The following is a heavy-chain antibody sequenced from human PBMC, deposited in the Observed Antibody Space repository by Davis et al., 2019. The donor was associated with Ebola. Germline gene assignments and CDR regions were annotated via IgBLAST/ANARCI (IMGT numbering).Heavy chain of an antibody. V-gene: IGHV4-34*01. CDR1: GGSFSGYY. J-gene: IGHJ6*02. CDR3: ARVGSIAARPDFYYYYGMDV. Sequence: MPGGSLRLSCAVYGGSFSGYYWSWIRQPPGKGLEWIGEINHSGSTNYNPSLKSRVTISVDTSKNQFSLKLSSVTAADTAVYYCARVGSIAARPDFYYYYGMDVWGQGTTVTVSS. CDR2: INHSGST. D-gene: IGHD6-6*01.